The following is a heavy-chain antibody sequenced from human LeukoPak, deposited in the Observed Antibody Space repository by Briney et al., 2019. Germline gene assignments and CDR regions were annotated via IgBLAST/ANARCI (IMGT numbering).Heavy chain of an antibody. Sequence: GGSLRLSCAASGFTFTTSAMTWVRQAPGKGLEWVSAISGSGGNTYYADSVKGRFTISRDNSKNTLYLQMNSLRAEGTAVYYCAKVSRGYYYGSGSNGRDFDLWGRGTLVTVSS. CDR3: AKVSRGYYYGSGSNGRDFDL. V-gene: IGHV3-23*01. J-gene: IGHJ2*01. D-gene: IGHD3-10*01. CDR1: GFTFTTSA. CDR2: ISGSGGNT.